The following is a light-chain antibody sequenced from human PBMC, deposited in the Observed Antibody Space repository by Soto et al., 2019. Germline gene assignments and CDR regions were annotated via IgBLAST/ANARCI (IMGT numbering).Light chain of an antibody. Sequence: DIQMTQSPSTLSASVGDRVTITCRASQSISSRLAWYQQKPGRAPTLLIFSASTLESGVPSRFSGRGSGTEFTLTISSLQPDDFATYYCQQYNSYSRTFCQGTKVEIK. CDR2: SAS. CDR1: QSISSR. CDR3: QQYNSYSRT. V-gene: IGKV1-5*01. J-gene: IGKJ1*01.